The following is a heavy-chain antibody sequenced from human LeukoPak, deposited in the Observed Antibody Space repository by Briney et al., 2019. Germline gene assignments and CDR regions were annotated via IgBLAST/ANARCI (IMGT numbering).Heavy chain of an antibody. Sequence: GGSLRLSCSASGFTFSSYAMHWVRQAPGKGLEYVSAISGSGGSTYYADSVKGRFTISRDNSKNTLYLQMNSLRAEDTAVYYCAKTLSRWELPDPWGQGTLVTVSS. CDR1: GFTFSSYA. CDR3: AKTLSRWELPDP. V-gene: IGHV3-64*04. J-gene: IGHJ5*02. CDR2: ISGSGGST. D-gene: IGHD1-26*01.